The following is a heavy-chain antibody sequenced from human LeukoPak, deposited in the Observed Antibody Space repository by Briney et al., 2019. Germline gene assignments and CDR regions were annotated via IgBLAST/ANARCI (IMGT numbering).Heavy chain of an antibody. V-gene: IGHV4-30-4*08. D-gene: IGHD3-22*01. CDR2: IYYSGST. CDR3: ARSDSSGYYYYFDY. J-gene: IGHJ4*02. CDR1: GGSISSGDYY. Sequence: PSQTLSLTCTVSGGSISSGDYYWSWIRQPPGKGLEWIGYIYYSGSTYYNPSLKSRVTISVDTSKNQFSLKLSSVTAADTAVYYCARSDSSGYYYYFDYWGQGTLVTVSS.